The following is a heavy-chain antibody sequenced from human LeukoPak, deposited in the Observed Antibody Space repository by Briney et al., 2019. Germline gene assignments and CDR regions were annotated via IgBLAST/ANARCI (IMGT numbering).Heavy chain of an antibody. J-gene: IGHJ5*02. V-gene: IGHV1-2*02. D-gene: IGHD4-17*01. CDR3: AYDYGDYVFFGWFDP. CDR1: GYTFTGYY. Sequence: ASVKVSCTASGYTFTGYYMHWVRQAPGQGLEWMEWINPNSGGTNYAQKFQGRVTMTRDTSISTAYMELSRLRSDDTAVYYCAYDYGDYVFFGWFDPWGQGTLVTVSS. CDR2: INPNSGGT.